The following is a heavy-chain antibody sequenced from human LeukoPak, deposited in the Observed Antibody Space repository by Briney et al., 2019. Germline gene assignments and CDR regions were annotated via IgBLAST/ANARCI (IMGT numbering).Heavy chain of an antibody. CDR1: GDSVSSNSAA. J-gene: IGHJ3*02. CDR2: TYYRSKWYN. V-gene: IGHV6-1*01. Sequence: PSQTLSLTCAISGDSVSSNSAAWNWLRQSPSRGLEWLGRTYYRSKWYNDYAVSVKSRITITPDTSKNQFSLQLNSVTPEDTAVYYCAKETYYYGSGSYFHDAFDIWGQGTMVTVSS. D-gene: IGHD3-10*01. CDR3: AKETYYYGSGSYFHDAFDI.